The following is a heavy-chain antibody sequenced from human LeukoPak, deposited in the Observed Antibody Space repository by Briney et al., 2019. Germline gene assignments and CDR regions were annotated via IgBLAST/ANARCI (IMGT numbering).Heavy chain of an antibody. CDR2: INPNSGGT. V-gene: IGHV1-2*06. CDR1: GSTFTGYY. CDR3: ARDHGYRGYAPYYFDY. Sequence: SVKVSCKASGSTFTGYYIRWVRQAPGQGLEWMGLINPNSGGTNYAQKFQGRVTMTRDTSISTAYMELSRLTSDDTAFYYCARDHGYRGYAPYYFDYWGQGTLVTVSS. J-gene: IGHJ4*02. D-gene: IGHD5-12*01.